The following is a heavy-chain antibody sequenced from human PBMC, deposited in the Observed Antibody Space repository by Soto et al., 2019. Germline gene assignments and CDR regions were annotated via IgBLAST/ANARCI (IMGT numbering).Heavy chain of an antibody. CDR3: TRAAWFTYLSFY. Sequence: GGSLRLSCAASGFTFSRFELHWVRQAPGKGLEWISYSSSSGSTAYYASSVEGRFTISRDNANNSVYLQMDSLRAEDTALYYCTRAAWFTYLSFYWGQGALVTVSS. J-gene: IGHJ4*02. V-gene: IGHV3-48*03. CDR2: SSSSGSTA. CDR1: GFTFSRFE. D-gene: IGHD3-10*01.